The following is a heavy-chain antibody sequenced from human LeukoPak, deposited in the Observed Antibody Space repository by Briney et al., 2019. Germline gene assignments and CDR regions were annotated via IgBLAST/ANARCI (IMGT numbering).Heavy chain of an antibody. Sequence: GGSLRLSCAASGLTFSSYGMHWVRQAPGKGLEWVAFIRYDGSNKYYADSVKGRFTISRDNSKNTLYLQMNSLRGEDTAVFYCAQAGGSGSYHYYGMDVWGQGTTVTVSS. CDR2: IRYDGSNK. CDR1: GLTFSSYG. D-gene: IGHD3-10*01. V-gene: IGHV3-30*02. J-gene: IGHJ6*02. CDR3: AQAGGSGSYHYYGMDV.